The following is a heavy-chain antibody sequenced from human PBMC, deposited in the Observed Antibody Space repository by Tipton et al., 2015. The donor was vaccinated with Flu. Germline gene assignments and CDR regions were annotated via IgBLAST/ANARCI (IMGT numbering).Heavy chain of an antibody. D-gene: IGHD2-2*01. CDR1: GGSFSGYY. J-gene: IGHJ4*02. CDR3: ARGLKSVPAAQDY. Sequence: TLSLTCAVYGGSFSGYYWSWIRQPPGKGLEWIGEINHSGSTNYNPSLKSRVTISVDTSKSQFSLKLSSVTAADTAVYYCARGLKSVPAAQDYWGQGTLVTVSS. V-gene: IGHV4-34*01. CDR2: INHSGST.